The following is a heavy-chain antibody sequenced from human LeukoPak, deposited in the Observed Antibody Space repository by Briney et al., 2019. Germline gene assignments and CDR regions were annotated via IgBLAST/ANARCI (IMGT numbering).Heavy chain of an antibody. CDR1: GYPIRSGYY. CDR3: ARVAAPADLYYYYMDV. J-gene: IGHJ6*03. D-gene: IGHD6-13*01. V-gene: IGHV4-38-2*02. CDR2: IYHSGTT. Sequence: SETLSLTCTVSGYPIRSGYYWGWIRQPPGKGLVWIGNIYHSGTTYYNPSLKSRVTISVDTSQKQYSLRLTSVTAADTAAYFCARVAAPADLYYYYMDVWGKGTTVTVSS.